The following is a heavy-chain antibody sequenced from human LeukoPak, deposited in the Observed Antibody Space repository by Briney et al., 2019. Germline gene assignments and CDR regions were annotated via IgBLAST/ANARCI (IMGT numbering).Heavy chain of an antibody. Sequence: ASVKVSCKASGYTFSSFDINWVRQAPGQGLEWMGWMNPNSGNSGFAQKFQGRVTMTRDTSTSTVYMELSSLRSEDTAVYYCARAEDNYGSGSFDYWGQGTLVTVSS. CDR3: ARAEDNYGSGSFDY. J-gene: IGHJ4*02. CDR1: GYTFSSFD. D-gene: IGHD3-10*01. V-gene: IGHV1-8*01. CDR2: MNPNSGNS.